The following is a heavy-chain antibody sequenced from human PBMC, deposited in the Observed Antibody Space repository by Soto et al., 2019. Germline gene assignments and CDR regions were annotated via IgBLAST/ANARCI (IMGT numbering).Heavy chain of an antibody. J-gene: IGHJ6*02. CDR2: INAGNGNT. CDR3: ARSRRGAYSSGWYSPSGYYNYGIDV. V-gene: IGHV1-3*01. CDR1: GYTFTSYA. Sequence: ASVKVSCKASGYTFTSYAMHWVRQAPGQRLEWMGWINAGNGNTKYSQKFQGRVTITRDTSASTAYMELSSLRSEDTAVYYCARSRRGAYSSGWYSPSGYYNYGIDVWGQGTKVTVSS. D-gene: IGHD6-19*01.